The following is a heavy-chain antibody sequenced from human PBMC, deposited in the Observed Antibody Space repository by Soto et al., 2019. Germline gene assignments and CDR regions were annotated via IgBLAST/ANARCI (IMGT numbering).Heavy chain of an antibody. D-gene: IGHD6-19*01. CDR2: ISSSSYI. CDR1: GFTFSSYS. CDR3: ARYPASSGWTTGLDY. V-gene: IGHV3-21*01. J-gene: IGHJ4*02. Sequence: PGGSLRLSCAASGFTFSSYSMNWVRQAPGKGLEWVSSISSSSYIYYADSVKGRFTISRDNAKNSLYLQMNSLRAEDTAVYYCARYPASSGWTTGLDYWGQGTRVTVSS.